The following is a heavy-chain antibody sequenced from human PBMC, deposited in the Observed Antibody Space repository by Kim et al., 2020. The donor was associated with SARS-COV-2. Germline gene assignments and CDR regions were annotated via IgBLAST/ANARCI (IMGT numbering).Heavy chain of an antibody. D-gene: IGHD3-16*01. V-gene: IGHV3-15*01. Sequence: GGSLRLSCAASGFTFVTAWMSWVRQAPGKGLEWVGRMKSNPDGGATDYAAPVKGRFIISRDDSKNTLYLQMNSLKPEDTAVYYCTTAIIGGGYGGQGTLVTVSS. CDR3: TTAIIGGGY. J-gene: IGHJ4*02. CDR1: GFTFVTAW. CDR2: MKSNPDGGAT.